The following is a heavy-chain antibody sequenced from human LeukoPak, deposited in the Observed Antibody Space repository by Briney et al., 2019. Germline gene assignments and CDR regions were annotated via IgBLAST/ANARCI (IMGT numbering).Heavy chain of an antibody. D-gene: IGHD3-10*01. V-gene: IGHV3-66*01. J-gene: IGHJ6*02. CDR1: GFTFSSYA. CDR3: AREWLWFGSRYGMDV. Sequence: GGSLRLSCAASGFTFSSYAMSWVRQAPGKGLEWVSVIYSGGSTYYADSVKGRFTISRDNSKNTLYLQMNSLRAEDTAVYYCAREWLWFGSRYGMDVWGQGTTVTVSS. CDR2: IYSGGST.